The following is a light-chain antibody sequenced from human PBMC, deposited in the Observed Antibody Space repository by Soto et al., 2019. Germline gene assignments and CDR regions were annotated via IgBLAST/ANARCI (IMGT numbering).Light chain of an antibody. Sequence: EIVLTQSPGTLSLSPGEKATLSCRASQSFSSNYLAWYQQKPGQAPRLLIYGASSRATGIPDRFSGSGSGTDFTLTINRLEPEDFAVFYCQQYGTSPVTFGQGTKV. CDR3: QQYGTSPVT. J-gene: IGKJ1*01. CDR1: QSFSSNY. CDR2: GAS. V-gene: IGKV3-20*01.